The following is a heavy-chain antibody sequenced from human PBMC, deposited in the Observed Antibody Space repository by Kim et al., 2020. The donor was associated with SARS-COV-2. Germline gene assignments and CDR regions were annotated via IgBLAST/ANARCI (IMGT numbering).Heavy chain of an antibody. CDR1: GGSISSSSYY. V-gene: IGHV4-39*01. J-gene: IGHJ3*02. CDR2: IYYSGST. D-gene: IGHD1-26*01. Sequence: SETLSLTCTVSGGSISSSSYYWGWIRQPPGKGLEWIGSIYYSGSTYYNPSLKSRVTISVDTSKNQFSLKLSSVTAADTAVYYCARTPYLAYSGSQGAFDIWGQGTIVTVSS. CDR3: ARTPYLAYSGSQGAFDI.